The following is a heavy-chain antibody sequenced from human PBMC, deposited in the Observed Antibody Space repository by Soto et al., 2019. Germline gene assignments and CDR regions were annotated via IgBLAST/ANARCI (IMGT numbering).Heavy chain of an antibody. D-gene: IGHD1-26*01. CDR3: ERSGSYHKSFST. Sequence: QVQLQESGPGLVKPSETLSLTCAVSGGSISGYYWTWIRQPPGKGLEWVGYIYSSGSTNYNPSLKSRVTMSVDTSKNQFSLKLNSVTAADTAVYYCERSGSYHKSFSTWGQGTLVTVSS. V-gene: IGHV4-59*01. CDR2: IYSSGST. J-gene: IGHJ5*02. CDR1: GGSISGYY.